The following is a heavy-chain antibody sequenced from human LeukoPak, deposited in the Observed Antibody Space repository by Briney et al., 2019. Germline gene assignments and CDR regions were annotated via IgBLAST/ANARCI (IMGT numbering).Heavy chain of an antibody. CDR1: GGSISSSSYY. CDR3: AREARWELLPGPPYYYYMDV. D-gene: IGHD1-26*01. V-gene: IGHV4-39*07. CDR2: IYYSGST. J-gene: IGHJ6*03. Sequence: SETLSLTCTVSGGSISSSSYYWGWIRQPPGKGLEWIGSIYYSGSTYYNPSLKSRVTISVDTSKNQFSLKLSSVTAADTAVYYCAREARWELLPGPPYYYYMDVWGKGTTVTVSS.